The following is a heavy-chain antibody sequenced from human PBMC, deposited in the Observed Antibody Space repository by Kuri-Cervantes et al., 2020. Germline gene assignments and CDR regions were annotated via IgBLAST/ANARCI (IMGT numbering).Heavy chain of an antibody. D-gene: IGHD3-10*01. J-gene: IGHJ6*02. CDR3: ARVDYYGSGTASNGMDV. Sequence: GESLKISCAASGFTFSDYYMSWIRQAPGKGLEWVSYISSSGSTIYYADSVKGRFTISRDNAKNSLYLQMNSLRAEDTAVYYCARVDYYGSGTASNGMDVWGQGTMVTVSS. V-gene: IGHV3-11*01. CDR2: ISSSGSTI. CDR1: GFTFSDYY.